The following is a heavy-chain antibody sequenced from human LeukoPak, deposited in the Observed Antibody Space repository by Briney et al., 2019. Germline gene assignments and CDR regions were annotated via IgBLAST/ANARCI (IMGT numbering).Heavy chain of an antibody. CDR1: GGSFSGYY. J-gene: IGHJ4*02. Sequence: SETLSLTCAVYGGSFSGYYWSWLRQPPGKGREWIGEINHSGSTNYNPSLKSRVTISVETSKNQFSLKLSSVTAADTAVYYCARVVRSVDYWGQGTLVTVSS. CDR3: ARVVRSVDY. CDR2: INHSGST. V-gene: IGHV4-34*01. D-gene: IGHD2-2*01.